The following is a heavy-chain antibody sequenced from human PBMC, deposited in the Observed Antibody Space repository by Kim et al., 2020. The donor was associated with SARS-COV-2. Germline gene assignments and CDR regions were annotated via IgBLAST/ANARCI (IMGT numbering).Heavy chain of an antibody. CDR1: RFTVSSNY. CDR3: ARWTGYYYDY. J-gene: IGHJ4*02. Sequence: GGSLRLFCAASRFTVSSNYMSWVRQAPGKGLEWVSMIYSDGTTYYADSVNGRFTISRDNSKNTLCLQMNSLRAEDTAVYYCARWTGYYYDYWGQGTLVTV. V-gene: IGHV3-66*01. D-gene: IGHD3-22*01. CDR2: IYSDGTT.